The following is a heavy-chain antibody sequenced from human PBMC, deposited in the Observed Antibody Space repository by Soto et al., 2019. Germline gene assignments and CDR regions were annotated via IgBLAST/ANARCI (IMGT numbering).Heavy chain of an antibody. Sequence: GGSLRLSCAASGFTFSSYSMNWVRQAPGKGLEWVSYISSSSSTIYYADSVKGRFTISRDNAKNSLYLQMNSLRGEDTAVYYCARDGRGYCTNGVCLRNYYYYGMDVWGQGTTVTVSS. CDR1: GFTFSSYS. V-gene: IGHV3-48*01. CDR3: ARDGRGYCTNGVCLRNYYYYGMDV. CDR2: ISSSSSTI. D-gene: IGHD2-8*01. J-gene: IGHJ6*02.